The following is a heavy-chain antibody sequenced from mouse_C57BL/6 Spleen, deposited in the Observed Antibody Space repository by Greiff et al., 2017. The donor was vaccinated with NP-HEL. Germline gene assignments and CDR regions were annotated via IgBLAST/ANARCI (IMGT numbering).Heavy chain of an antibody. D-gene: IGHD2-5*01. CDR3: ARGAYYSKDYYFDY. V-gene: IGHV3-6*01. CDR1: GYSITSGYY. CDR2: ISYDGSN. Sequence: DVKLQESGPGLVKPSQSLSLTCSVTGYSITSGYYWNWIRQFPGNKLEWMGYISYDGSNNYNPSLKNRISITRDTSKNQFFLKLNSVTTEDTATYYCARGAYYSKDYYFDYWGQGTTLTVSS. J-gene: IGHJ2*01.